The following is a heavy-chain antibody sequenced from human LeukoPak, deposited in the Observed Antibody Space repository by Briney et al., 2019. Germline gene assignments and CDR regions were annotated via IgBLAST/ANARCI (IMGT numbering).Heavy chain of an antibody. D-gene: IGHD2-15*01. CDR1: TGYISTYY. Sequence: SETLSLTCTVSTGYISTYYWSWIRQPPGKGLEGIGYIYYSGSTNYNTSLKSRVTISVDTSKNQCSLKLRSVTAADTAVYYCARVRCSGGSCYYDNWGQGTLVTVSS. J-gene: IGHJ4*02. CDR3: ARVRCSGGSCYYDN. CDR2: IYYSGST. V-gene: IGHV4-59*01.